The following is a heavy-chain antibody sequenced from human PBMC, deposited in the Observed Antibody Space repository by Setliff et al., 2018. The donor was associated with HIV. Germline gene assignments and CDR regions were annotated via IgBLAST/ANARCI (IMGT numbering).Heavy chain of an antibody. V-gene: IGHV1-18*01. CDR1: GYTFSSYG. J-gene: IGHJ4*02. D-gene: IGHD3-10*01. CDR2: INTHNGNT. Sequence: ASVKVSCQASGYTFSSYGISWVRQAPGQGLEWMGWINTHNGNTHYAQRFQGRVTMTRDTSTTTAYMELRSLRSDDTAVYYCARATGAADHWGQGTKVTVSS. CDR3: ARATGAADH.